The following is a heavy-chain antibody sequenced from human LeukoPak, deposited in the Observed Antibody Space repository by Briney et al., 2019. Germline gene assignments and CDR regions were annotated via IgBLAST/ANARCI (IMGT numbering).Heavy chain of an antibody. J-gene: IGHJ4*02. CDR1: GFTFSSYA. CDR2: ISGSGGST. D-gene: IGHD3-10*01. V-gene: IGHV3-23*01. Sequence: GGSLRLSCAASGFTFSSYAMSWVRQAPGKGLEWISAISGSGGSTYYADSVKGRFTISRDNSKNTLYLQMNSLRAEDTAVYYCARDLWFGELFLPFDYWGQGTLVTVSS. CDR3: ARDLWFGELFLPFDY.